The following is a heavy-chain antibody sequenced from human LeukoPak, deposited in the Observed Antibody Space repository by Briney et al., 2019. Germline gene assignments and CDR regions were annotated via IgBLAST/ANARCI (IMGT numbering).Heavy chain of an antibody. D-gene: IGHD4-23*01. Sequence: ASVTVSCKASGYTFTSYGISWVRQAPGQGLEWMGWISAYNGNTNYAQKLQGRVTMTTDTSTSTAYMELRSLRSDDTAVYYCVRDYHGGNSQSFDYWGQGTLVTVSS. J-gene: IGHJ4*02. CDR3: VRDYHGGNSQSFDY. CDR2: ISAYNGNT. CDR1: GYTFTSYG. V-gene: IGHV1-18*01.